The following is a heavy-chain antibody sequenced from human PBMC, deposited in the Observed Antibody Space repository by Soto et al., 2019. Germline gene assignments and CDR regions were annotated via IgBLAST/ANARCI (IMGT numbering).Heavy chain of an antibody. CDR3: ARGPCCDSYYYY. CDR1: GGTFGTYG. Sequence: QVQLVQSGAEVKKPGSSVKVSCKASGGTFGTYGISWVRQAPGQGLEWMGGIVPLIGTPNYAQKFQGRVTITADELTSTVDMQLISLRSDDTAVYYCARGPCCDSYYYYWGLGTLVTVSS. D-gene: IGHD3-22*01. V-gene: IGHV1-69*12. CDR2: IVPLIGTP. J-gene: IGHJ4*02.